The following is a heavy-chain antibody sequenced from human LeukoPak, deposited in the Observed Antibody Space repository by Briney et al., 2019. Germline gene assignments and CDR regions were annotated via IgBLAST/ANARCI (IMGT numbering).Heavy chain of an antibody. CDR1: GGSFSGYY. Sequence: SETLSLTCAVYGGSFSGYYWSWIRQPPGKGLEWIGEINHSGSTNYNPSLKSRVTISVDTSKNQFSLKLSSVTAADTAVYYCAGVSGGPEVSDYWGQGTLVTVSS. CDR2: INHSGST. CDR3: AGVSGGPEVSDY. J-gene: IGHJ4*02. D-gene: IGHD2-15*01. V-gene: IGHV4-34*01.